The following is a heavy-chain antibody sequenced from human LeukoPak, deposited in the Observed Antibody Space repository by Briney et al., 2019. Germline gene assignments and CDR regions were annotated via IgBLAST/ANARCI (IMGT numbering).Heavy chain of an antibody. Sequence: KGSGPTLVNPTQTLTLTCTFSGFSLTTTGVGVDWIRQPPGKALEWLAVNYWNDDKRYNPSLKNRLTITKDTSKNQVVLIMTNMDPMDTATYYCAHSPSCTISGVAYKHNWLDPWGQGILVTVSS. D-gene: IGHD3-3*01. J-gene: IGHJ5*02. CDR2: NYWNDDK. V-gene: IGHV2-5*01. CDR1: GFSLTTTGVG. CDR3: AHSPSCTISGVAYKHNWLDP.